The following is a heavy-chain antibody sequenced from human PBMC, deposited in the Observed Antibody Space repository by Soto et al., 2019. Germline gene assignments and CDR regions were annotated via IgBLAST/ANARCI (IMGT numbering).Heavy chain of an antibody. D-gene: IGHD6-13*01. CDR2: IYHSXRT. J-gene: IGHJ5*02. V-gene: IGHV4-59*11. CDR3: AMGYSSTGGDR. CDR1: EGSIVTHY. Sequence: XXTLCLRYTVAEGSIVTHYGSCIRQPRGKGLEWIGXIYHSXRTDYNNSLQXXVTISVDXXKNQFSLKMTSVTAADTAVYFCAMGYSSTGGDRWGRGTLVTVSS.